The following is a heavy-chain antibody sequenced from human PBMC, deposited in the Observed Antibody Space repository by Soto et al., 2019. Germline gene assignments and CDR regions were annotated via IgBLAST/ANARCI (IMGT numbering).Heavy chain of an antibody. CDR3: ARVGNYYFDD. CDR1: SGYISSYA. Sequence: SETLYHTCTGSSGYISSYACSWIRQPPGEGLEWIVYIQYTGGTNYNPSPKSRVTLSVDTSKNQFSLKLNSVNAADTAMYYCARVGNYYFDDWGQGTQVTVS. CDR2: IQYTGGT. V-gene: IGHV4-59*01. J-gene: IGHJ4*02. D-gene: IGHD4-4*01.